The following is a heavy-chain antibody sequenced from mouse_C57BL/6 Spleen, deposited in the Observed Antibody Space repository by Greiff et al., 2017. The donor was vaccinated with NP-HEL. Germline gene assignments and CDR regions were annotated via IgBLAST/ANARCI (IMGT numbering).Heavy chain of an antibody. Sequence: EVHLVESGGGLVKPGGSLKLSCAASGFTFSDYGMHWVRQAPEKGLEWVAYISSGSSTIYYADTVKGRFTISRDNAKNTLFLQMTSLRSEDTAMYYCARTYGNYFDYWGQGTTLTASS. CDR3: ARTYGNYFDY. V-gene: IGHV5-17*01. J-gene: IGHJ2*01. D-gene: IGHD2-1*01. CDR1: GFTFSDYG. CDR2: ISSGSSTI.